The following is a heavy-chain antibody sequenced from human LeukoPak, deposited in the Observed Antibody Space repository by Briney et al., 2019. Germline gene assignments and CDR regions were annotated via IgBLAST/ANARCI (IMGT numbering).Heavy chain of an antibody. J-gene: IGHJ4*02. D-gene: IGHD2-2*01. CDR2: IYTSGST. Sequence: SETLSLTCTVSGGSMSGYYWSWIRQPAGKGLEWIGRIYTSGSTNYNPSLKSRVTMSVDTSKNQFSLKLSSVTAADTAVYYCARGPPIVVVPAAMGWSFDYWGQGTLVTVSS. CDR3: ARGPPIVVVPAAMGWSFDY. CDR1: GGSMSGYY. V-gene: IGHV4-4*07.